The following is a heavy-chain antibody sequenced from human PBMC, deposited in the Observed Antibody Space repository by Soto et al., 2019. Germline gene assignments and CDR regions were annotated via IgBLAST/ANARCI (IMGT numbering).Heavy chain of an antibody. J-gene: IGHJ4*02. Sequence: SETLSLTCTVSGGSISSYFWSWIRQPPGKGLEWIGYIYSSEYTDYNPSLKSRVTISVDTSKDQFSLQLKSVTAADTAVYYCARHRDYDILTNYFDYWGQGTLVTVS. D-gene: IGHD3-9*01. CDR1: GGSISSYF. CDR3: ARHRDYDILTNYFDY. V-gene: IGHV4-59*08. CDR2: IYSSEYT.